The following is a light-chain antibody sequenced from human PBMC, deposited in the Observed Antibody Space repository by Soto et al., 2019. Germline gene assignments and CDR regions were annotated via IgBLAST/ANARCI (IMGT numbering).Light chain of an antibody. CDR1: QRVGIN. V-gene: IGKV3-15*01. CDR3: QLYGSSPRYI. CDR2: SAS. J-gene: IGKJ2*01. Sequence: EIVMTQSPATLSVSPGETATLSCRASQRVGINLAWYQQKPGQAPRLLIYSASTRASGIPDRFSGSGSGTEFTLTISRLEPEDFAVYYCQLYGSSPRYIFGQGTKLEI.